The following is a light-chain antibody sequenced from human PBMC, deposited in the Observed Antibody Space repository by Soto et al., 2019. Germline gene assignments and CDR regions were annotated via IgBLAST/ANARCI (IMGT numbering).Light chain of an antibody. CDR3: QQCYSSPLT. Sequence: DVQMTQSPCSLSASVGDRVTITCRASQTISNYLNWYQQQPGKAPKLLIYAASSLQSGVPSRFSGSGSGTDFTLTISSLQPEDFATYYCQQCYSSPLTFGKGTKVDIK. CDR2: AAS. CDR1: QTISNY. J-gene: IGKJ4*02. V-gene: IGKV1-39*01.